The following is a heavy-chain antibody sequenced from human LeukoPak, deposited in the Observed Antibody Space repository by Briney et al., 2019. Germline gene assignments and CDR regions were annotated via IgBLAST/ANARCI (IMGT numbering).Heavy chain of an antibody. CDR1: GGSISSYY. D-gene: IGHD3-10*01. CDR3: ARAGGEYSFDY. V-gene: IGHV4-59*01. CDR2: SYYSGST. J-gene: IGHJ4*02. Sequence: TSETLSLTCTVSGGSISSYYWIWLRQPPGKGLEWIGYSYYSGSTTHNPSLKSRVTISVDTSRNQFSLKLTSVTAADTAVYYCARAGGEYSFDYWGQGTLVTVSS.